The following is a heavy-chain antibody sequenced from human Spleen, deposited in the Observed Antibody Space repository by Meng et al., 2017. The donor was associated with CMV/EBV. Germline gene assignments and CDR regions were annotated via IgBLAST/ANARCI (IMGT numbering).Heavy chain of an antibody. CDR3: ARVSGLRYFDWLLYKNWFDP. CDR2: INHSGST. J-gene: IGHJ5*02. D-gene: IGHD3-9*01. Sequence: VHVQQWAAVLLKHSETLSLTCAVYVCSFCGYYWSWIRQPPGKGLEWIGEINHSGSTNYNPSLKSRVTISVDTSKNHFSLKLSSVNAADTAVYYCARVSGLRYFDWLLYKNWFDPWGQGTLVTVSS. V-gene: IGHV4-34*01. CDR1: VCSFCGYY.